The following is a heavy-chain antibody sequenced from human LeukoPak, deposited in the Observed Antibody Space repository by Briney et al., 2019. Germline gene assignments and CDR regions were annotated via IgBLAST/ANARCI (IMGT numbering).Heavy chain of an antibody. J-gene: IGHJ4*02. V-gene: IGHV4-34*01. CDR1: GGSFSGYY. Sequence: PSETLSLTCAVYGGSFSGYYWSWIRQPPGKGLEWIGEINHSGSTNYNPSLKSRVTISVDTSKNQFSLKLSSVTAADTAVYYCARDLTTDGDYWGQGTLVTVSS. D-gene: IGHD4-17*01. CDR2: INHSGST. CDR3: ARDLTTDGDY.